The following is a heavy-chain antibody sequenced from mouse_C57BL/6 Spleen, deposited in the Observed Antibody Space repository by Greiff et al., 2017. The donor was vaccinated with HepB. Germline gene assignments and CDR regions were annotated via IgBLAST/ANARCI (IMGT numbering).Heavy chain of an antibody. V-gene: IGHV5-4*01. Sequence: EVHLVESGGGLVKPGGSLKLSCAASGFTFSSYAMSWVRQTPEKRLEWVATISDGGSYTYYPDNVKGRFTISRDNAKNNLYLQMSHLKSEDTAMYYCARDEIVAGFAYWGQGTLVTVSA. D-gene: IGHD1-1*01. CDR2: ISDGGSYT. CDR3: ARDEIVAGFAY. J-gene: IGHJ3*01. CDR1: GFTFSSYA.